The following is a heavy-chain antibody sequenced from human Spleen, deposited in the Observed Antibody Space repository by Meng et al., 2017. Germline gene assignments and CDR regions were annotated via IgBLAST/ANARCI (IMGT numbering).Heavy chain of an antibody. J-gene: IGHJ3*02. CDR3: ARDEGGSSGSYAFAI. D-gene: IGHD3-22*01. Sequence: SETLSLTCTVSGGSISSYYWSWIRQPPGKGLEWIGYIYYPGNTNYNPSLKSRVTISVDTSKNQFSLELSSVTAADTAVYYFARDEGGSSGSYAFAIWGQGTMVTVSS. CDR2: IYYPGNT. V-gene: IGHV4-59*01. CDR1: GGSISSYY.